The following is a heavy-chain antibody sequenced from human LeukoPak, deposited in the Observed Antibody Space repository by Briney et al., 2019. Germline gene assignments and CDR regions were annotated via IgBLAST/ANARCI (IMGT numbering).Heavy chain of an antibody. J-gene: IGHJ5*02. V-gene: IGHV4-59*01. D-gene: IGHD2-15*01. Sequence: SETLSLTCTVSGGSISSYYWSWIRQPPGKGLEWIGYIYYSGSTNYNPSLKSRVTISVDTSKNQFSLKLSSVTAADTAVYYCARSRRSVVAATAWFDPWGQGTLVTVSS. CDR3: ARSRRSVVAATAWFDP. CDR1: GGSISSYY. CDR2: IYYSGST.